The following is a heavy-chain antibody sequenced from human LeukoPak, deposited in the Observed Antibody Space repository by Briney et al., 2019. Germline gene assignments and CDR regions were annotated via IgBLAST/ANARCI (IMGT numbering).Heavy chain of an antibody. CDR2: ST. CDR3: ARARMVRGVSPFNY. J-gene: IGHJ4*02. V-gene: IGHV1-46*01. D-gene: IGHD3-10*01. Sequence: STRYAQKFQGRVTMTSDTSTSTAYMELRSLRSDDTAVYYCARARMVRGVSPFNYWGQGTLVTVSS.